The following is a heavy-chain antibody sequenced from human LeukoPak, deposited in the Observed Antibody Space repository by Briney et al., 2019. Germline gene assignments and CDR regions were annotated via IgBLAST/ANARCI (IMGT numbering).Heavy chain of an antibody. D-gene: IGHD3-22*01. CDR3: ARAQMYYYDSSGYPHWYFDL. CDR1: GGSISSYY. V-gene: IGHV4-59*01. J-gene: IGHJ2*01. Sequence: SETLSRTCTVSGGSISSYYWSWIRQPPGKGLEWIGYIYYSGSTNYNPSLKSRVTISVDTSKNQFSLKLSSVTAADTAVYYCARAQMYYYDSSGYPHWYFDLWGRGTLVTVSS. CDR2: IYYSGST.